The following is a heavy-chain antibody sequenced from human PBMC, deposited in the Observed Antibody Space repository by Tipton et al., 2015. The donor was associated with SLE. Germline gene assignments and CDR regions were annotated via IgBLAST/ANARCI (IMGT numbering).Heavy chain of an antibody. CDR1: GGSISSYH. D-gene: IGHD3-16*01. CDR2: IYYSGNT. J-gene: IGHJ4*02. V-gene: IGHV4-59*01. CDR3: ASGQDYRYFFDN. Sequence: TLSLTCNVSGGSISSYHWSWIRQPPGKGLEWIGYIYYSGNTYYNPSLKSRVTISIDTSKKQFSLNLSSVTAADTAVYYCASGQDYRYFFDNWGQGTLVTVSS.